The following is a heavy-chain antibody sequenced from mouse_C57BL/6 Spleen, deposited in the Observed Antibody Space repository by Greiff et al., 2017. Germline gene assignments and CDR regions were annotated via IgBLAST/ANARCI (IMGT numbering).Heavy chain of an antibody. Sequence: EVKVVESEGGLVQPGSSMKLSCTASGFTFSDYYMAWVRQVPEKGLEWVANINYDGSSTYYLDSLKSRFIISRDNAKNILYLQMSSLKSEDTATYYCAREGVYGNYHFDYWGQGATLTVSS. CDR3: AREGVYGNYHFDY. CDR1: GFTFSDYY. D-gene: IGHD2-1*01. V-gene: IGHV5-16*01. J-gene: IGHJ2*01. CDR2: INYDGSST.